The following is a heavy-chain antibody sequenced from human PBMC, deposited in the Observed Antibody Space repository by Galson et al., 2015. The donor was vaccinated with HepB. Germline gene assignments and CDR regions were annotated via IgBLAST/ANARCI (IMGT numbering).Heavy chain of an antibody. CDR2: IKSKTDGGTT. CDR3: TTEASSSSPRRHDY. J-gene: IGHJ4*02. Sequence: SLRLSCAASGFTFSNAWMSWVRQAPGKGLEWVGRIKSKTDGGTTDYAAPVKGRFTISRDDSKNTLYLQMNSLKTEDTAVYYCTTEASSSSPRRHDYWGQGTLVTVSS. V-gene: IGHV3-15*01. CDR1: GFTFSNAW. D-gene: IGHD6-6*01.